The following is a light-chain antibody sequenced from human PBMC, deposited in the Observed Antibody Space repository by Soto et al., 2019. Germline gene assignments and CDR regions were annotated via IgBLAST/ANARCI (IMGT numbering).Light chain of an antibody. CDR2: GAS. V-gene: IGKV3-11*01. CDR3: HQRSNWPPFT. Sequence: EILLTQSPATLSLSPGEGATLSCRASQSVSNNLAWYQQKPGQAPRHLIYGASKRATGVPARFSGSGAGTEFTLAISGLEPEDFAVYYCHQRSNWPPFTFGPGTKVDIK. J-gene: IGKJ3*01. CDR1: QSVSNN.